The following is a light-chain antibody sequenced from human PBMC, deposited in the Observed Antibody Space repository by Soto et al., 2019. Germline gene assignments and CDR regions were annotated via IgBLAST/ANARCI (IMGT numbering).Light chain of an antibody. CDR3: QHYDSHAEA. CDR2: KAS. J-gene: IGKJ1*01. V-gene: IGKV1-5*03. Sequence: DIQMTQSPSTLSGSVGDRVTITCRASQTISSWLAWYQQKPGKAPKLLIYKASTLKSGVPSRFNDSGSGTEFTLTISSLQPDDFATCSCQHYDSHAEAFGQGTKVELK. CDR1: QTISSW.